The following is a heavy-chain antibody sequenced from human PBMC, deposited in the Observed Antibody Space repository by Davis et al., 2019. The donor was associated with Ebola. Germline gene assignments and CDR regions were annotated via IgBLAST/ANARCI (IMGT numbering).Heavy chain of an antibody. J-gene: IGHJ6*02. Sequence: GGSLRLSCTASGFTLGDYAMNWVRQAPGKGLEWIGLIRSKAYGGKTQYAASLKGRVTISRDDSKSIAYLQVNSLKTEDTAVYYCTRDLKQPPPSYYYGMDVWDQGTTVTVSS. CDR2: IRSKAYGGKT. CDR3: TRDLKQPPPSYYYGMDV. CDR1: GFTLGDYA. D-gene: IGHD6-13*01. V-gene: IGHV3-49*04.